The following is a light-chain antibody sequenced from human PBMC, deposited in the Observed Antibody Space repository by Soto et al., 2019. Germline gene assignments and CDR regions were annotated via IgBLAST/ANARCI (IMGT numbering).Light chain of an antibody. J-gene: IGLJ1*01. Sequence: QSVLTQPASVSGSPGQSITISCTGTSSDVGGYNYVSWYQQHPGKAPKLMIYEVSNRPSGVSNRFSGSKSGNTASLTISGLQAEDEADYYCSSYTRSSTHYVFGTGTKVTV. CDR3: SSYTRSSTHYV. V-gene: IGLV2-14*01. CDR1: SSDVGGYNY. CDR2: EVS.